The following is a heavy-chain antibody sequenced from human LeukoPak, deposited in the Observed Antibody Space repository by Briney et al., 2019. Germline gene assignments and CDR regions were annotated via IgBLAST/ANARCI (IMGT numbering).Heavy chain of an antibody. D-gene: IGHD2-2*01. CDR2: ISAYTGNT. CDR3: ARDRRSGYCSSTSCYLYDY. J-gene: IGHJ4*02. CDR1: GYAFTSYG. Sequence: ASVKASCKASGYAFTSYGISGVRKAPGQGLVWMGWISAYTGNTNYAQKLQGRVTMTTDTSTSTPYMELRSLRSDDTAVYYCARDRRSGYCSSTSCYLYDYWGQGTLVTVSS. V-gene: IGHV1-18*01.